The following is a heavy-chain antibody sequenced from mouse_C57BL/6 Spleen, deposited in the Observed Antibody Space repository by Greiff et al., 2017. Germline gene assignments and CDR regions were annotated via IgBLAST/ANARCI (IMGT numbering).Heavy chain of an antibody. V-gene: IGHV1-82*01. CDR2: IYPGDGDT. J-gene: IGHJ4*01. CDR1: GYAFSSSW. Sequence: VQLQQSGPELVKPGASVKISCKASGYAFSSSWMNWVQQRPGKGLEWIGRIYPGDGDTNYNGKFKGQATLTADKSSSTAYMQLSSLTSEDSAVXFCALDYYGSSPYAMDYWGQGTSVTVSS. D-gene: IGHD1-1*01. CDR3: ALDYYGSSPYAMDY.